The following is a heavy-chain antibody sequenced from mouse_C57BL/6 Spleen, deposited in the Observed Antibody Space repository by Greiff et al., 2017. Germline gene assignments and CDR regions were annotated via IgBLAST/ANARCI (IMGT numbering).Heavy chain of an antibody. CDR2: IDPSDSYT. Sequence: VQLQQPGAELVRPGTSVKLSCKASGYTFTSYWMHWVKQRPGQGLEWIGVIDPSDSYTNYNQKFKGKATLTVDTSSNTAYMQLSSLTSEDSAVYYCASPGGDSHWYFDVWGTGTTVTVSS. CDR1: GYTFTSYW. CDR3: ASPGGDSHWYFDV. D-gene: IGHD2-13*01. J-gene: IGHJ1*03. V-gene: IGHV1-59*01.